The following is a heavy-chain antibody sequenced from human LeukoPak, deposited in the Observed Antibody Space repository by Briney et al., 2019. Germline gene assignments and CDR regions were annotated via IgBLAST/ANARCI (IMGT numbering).Heavy chain of an antibody. V-gene: IGHV3-15*01. CDR1: GFTFSNPW. J-gene: IGHJ4*02. CDR3: ATDPGYTYGFFDY. Sequence: GGSLRLSCAASGFTFSNPWMSWVRQAPGKWQKCVLRIKSKADSGTTDYVSHVKGRFTISRDDSKNTLYLQMNSLKTEDTAVYYCATDPGYTYGFFDYWGQGTLVTVSS. D-gene: IGHD5-18*01. CDR2: IKSKADSGTT.